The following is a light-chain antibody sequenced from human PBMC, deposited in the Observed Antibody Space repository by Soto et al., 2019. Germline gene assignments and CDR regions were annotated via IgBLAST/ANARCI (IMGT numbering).Light chain of an antibody. CDR1: SSDVGGYNY. Sequence: QSALTQPASVSGSPGQSITISCTGTSSDVGGYNYVSWYQQHPGEAPKLMIYDVSDRPSGVSNRFSASKSGNTASLTISGLQPEDEADYFCCSYTSSSTPGVFGTGTKVTAL. V-gene: IGLV2-14*03. J-gene: IGLJ1*01. CDR2: DVS. CDR3: CSYTSSSTPGV.